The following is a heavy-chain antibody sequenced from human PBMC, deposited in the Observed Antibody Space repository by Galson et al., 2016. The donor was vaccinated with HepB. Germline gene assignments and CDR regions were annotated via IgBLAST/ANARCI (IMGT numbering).Heavy chain of an antibody. V-gene: IGHV1-18*01. CDR1: GYTFTSFG. Sequence: SVKVSCKASGYTFTSFGNNWVRQAPGQGLEWMGWIAISNGNTKYVEKFQGRVTMTADTSTSTAYMEMRSLTSDDTAVYYCVRGDADAIFGSYYFDFWGQGTLVTVSS. J-gene: IGHJ4*02. CDR3: VRGDADAIFGSYYFDF. CDR2: IAISNGNT. D-gene: IGHD5-24*01.